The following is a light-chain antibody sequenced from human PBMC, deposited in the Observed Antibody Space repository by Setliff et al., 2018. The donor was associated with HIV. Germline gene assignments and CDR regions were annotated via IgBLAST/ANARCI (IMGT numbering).Light chain of an antibody. CDR1: ASDVGGYNY. V-gene: IGLV2-14*03. Sequence: QSALTQPASVSGSPGQSITISCTGSASDVGGYNYVSWYQQQRGKAPKLIIYDVTHLPSGVSHRFSASKSGNTASLTISGLQAEYEADYFCSSYTASSTLYVFGTGTKVTVL. J-gene: IGLJ1*01. CDR2: DVT. CDR3: SSYTASSTLYV.